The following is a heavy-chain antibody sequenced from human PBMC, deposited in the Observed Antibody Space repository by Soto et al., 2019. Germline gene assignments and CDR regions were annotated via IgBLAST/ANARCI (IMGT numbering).Heavy chain of an antibody. CDR3: SRFVVIRGLQGQHGGSWFDP. D-gene: IGHD3-10*01. CDR2: IYYSGST. CDR1: GGSISSGGYY. V-gene: IGHV4-31*03. Sequence: QVQLQESGPGLVKPSQTLSLTCTVSGGSISSGGYYWSWIRQHPGKVLEWIGYIYYSGSTYYNPSLKRRVTISLDTSKNQFSLKLSSLTAADTAVYYCSRFVVIRGLQGQHGGSWFDPWGQGTLVNVSS. J-gene: IGHJ5*02.